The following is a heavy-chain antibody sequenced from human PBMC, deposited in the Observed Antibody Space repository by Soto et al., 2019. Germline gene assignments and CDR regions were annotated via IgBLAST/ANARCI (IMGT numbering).Heavy chain of an antibody. CDR2: ISYDGSNK. Sequence: QVQLVESGGGVVQPGRSLRLSCAASRFTFSNYAMHWVRQAPGKGLEWVAVISYDGSNKYYADSVKGRFSISRDNSKNTLYLQMNSLRAEDTAVYYCAKTGSGWYVVDYWGQGTLVTVSS. CDR1: RFTFSNYA. CDR3: AKTGSGWYVVDY. D-gene: IGHD6-19*01. V-gene: IGHV3-30-3*02. J-gene: IGHJ4*02.